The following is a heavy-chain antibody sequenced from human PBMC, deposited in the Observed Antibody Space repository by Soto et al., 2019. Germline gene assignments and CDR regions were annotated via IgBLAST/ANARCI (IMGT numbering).Heavy chain of an antibody. J-gene: IGHJ4*02. D-gene: IGHD4-17*01. CDR1: GFTFSGSA. CDR3: SRIGSSYGDPGHY. Sequence: EVQLVESGGGLVQPGGSLKLSCAASGFTFSGSAIHWVRQASGKGLEWIGRIRSRADSFATAYGASVKGRFTISRDDSENTAYLQMNSLKTEDTALYYCSRIGSSYGDPGHYWGQGTLVTVSS. V-gene: IGHV3-73*02. CDR2: IRSRADSFAT.